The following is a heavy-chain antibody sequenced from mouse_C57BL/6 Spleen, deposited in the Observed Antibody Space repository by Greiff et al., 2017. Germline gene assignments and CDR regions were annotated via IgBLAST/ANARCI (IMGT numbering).Heavy chain of an antibody. CDR1: GFTFSDYG. D-gene: IGHD4-1*02. J-gene: IGHJ2*01. Sequence: DVMLVESGGGLVKPGGSLKLSCAASGFTFSDYGMHWVRQAPEKGLEWVAYISSGSSTIYYADTVKGRFTISRDNAKNTLFLQMTSLRSEDTAMYYCARPTGTDGEGYFDYWGQGTTLTVSS. V-gene: IGHV5-17*01. CDR3: ARPTGTDGEGYFDY. CDR2: ISSGSSTI.